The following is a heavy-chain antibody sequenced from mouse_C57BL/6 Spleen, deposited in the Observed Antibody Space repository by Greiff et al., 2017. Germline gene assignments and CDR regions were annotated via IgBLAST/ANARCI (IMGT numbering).Heavy chain of an antibody. CDR2: IDPSDSYT. J-gene: IGHJ4*01. CDR1: GYTFTSYW. D-gene: IGHD1-1*01. CDR3: ARYYYGSSYYYYAMDY. Sequence: QVQLQQPGAELVKPGASVKLSCKASGYTFTSYWMQWVKQRPGQGLEWIGEIDPSDSYTNYNQKFKGKATLTVDTSSSTAYMQLSSLTSEDSAVYYCARYYYGSSYYYYAMDYWGQGTSVTVSS. V-gene: IGHV1-50*01.